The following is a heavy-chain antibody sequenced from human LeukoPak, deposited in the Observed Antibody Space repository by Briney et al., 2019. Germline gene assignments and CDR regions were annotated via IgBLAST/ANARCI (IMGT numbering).Heavy chain of an antibody. J-gene: IGHJ6*02. V-gene: IGHV1-2*02. CDR3: ARSGYSYGFDYYYYGMDV. CDR1: GYTFTRYY. D-gene: IGHD5-18*01. Sequence: ASVKVSCKASGYTFTRYYMHWVRQAPGQGLEWMGWINPNSGGTNYAQKFQGRVTMTRDTSISTAYMELSRLRSDDTAVYYCARSGYSYGFDYYYYGMDVWGQGTTVTVSS. CDR2: INPNSGGT.